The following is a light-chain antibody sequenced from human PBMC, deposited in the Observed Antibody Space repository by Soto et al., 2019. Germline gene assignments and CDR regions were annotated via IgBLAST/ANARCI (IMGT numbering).Light chain of an antibody. CDR3: QKYSSVPV. CDR2: AAS. Sequence: DIQMTQSPTSLSASVGDRVTITCRARQGIRNFVAWYQQKPGKAPKLLSYAASTLQSGVPSRFSGSGSGTDFTLTINSLQPEDVATYSCQKYSSVPVFGPGTKVEIK. CDR1: QGIRNF. V-gene: IGKV1-27*01. J-gene: IGKJ3*01.